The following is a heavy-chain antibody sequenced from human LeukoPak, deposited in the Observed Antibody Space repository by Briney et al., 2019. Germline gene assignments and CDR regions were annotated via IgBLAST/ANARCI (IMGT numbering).Heavy chain of an antibody. D-gene: IGHD1-26*01. CDR1: GFTFSSYA. V-gene: IGHV3-23*01. CDR2: ISGSGGST. J-gene: IGHJ4*02. Sequence: AGGSLGLSCAASGFTFSSYAMSWVRQAPGKGLEWVSAISGSGGSTYYADSVKGRFTISRDNSKNTLYLQMNSLRAEDTAVYYCAKAHLVGAYYFDYWGQGTLVTVSS. CDR3: AKAHLVGAYYFDY.